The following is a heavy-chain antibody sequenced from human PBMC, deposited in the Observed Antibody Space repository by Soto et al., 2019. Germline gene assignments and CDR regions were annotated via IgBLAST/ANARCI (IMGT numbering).Heavy chain of an antibody. J-gene: IGHJ6*02. V-gene: IGHV1-69*13. CDR1: GGTFSSYA. CDR2: IIPIFGTA. CDR3: ARDPAGTGYSYYYYGMDV. D-gene: IGHD3-9*01. Sequence: VKVSCQASGGTFSSYAIGWVRQAPGQGLEGMGGIIPIFGTANYAQKFQGRVTITADESTSTAYMELSSLRSEDTAVYYCARDPAGTGYSYYYYGMDVWGQGTTVTVSS.